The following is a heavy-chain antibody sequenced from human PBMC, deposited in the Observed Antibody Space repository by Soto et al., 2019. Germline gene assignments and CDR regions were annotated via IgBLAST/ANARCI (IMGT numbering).Heavy chain of an antibody. J-gene: IGHJ6*02. CDR3: VKDVSGRGSFYYYFGMDV. V-gene: IGHV3-9*01. CDR2: ISWNSGSI. Sequence: SLLLSCAASGFTFDDYAMHWVRQAPGKGLEWVSGISWNSGSIRYTDSVKARLTISRDNAKNSLYLQMNSLRAEDTALYYCVKDVSGRGSFYYYFGMDVWGHGTTVTVSS. D-gene: IGHD3-16*01. CDR1: GFTFDDYA.